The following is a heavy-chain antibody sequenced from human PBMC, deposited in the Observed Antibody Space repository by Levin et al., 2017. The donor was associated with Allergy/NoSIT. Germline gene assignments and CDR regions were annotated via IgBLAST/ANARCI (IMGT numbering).Heavy chain of an antibody. CDR1: GFTFNTYA. Sequence: PGGSLRLSCAASGFTFNTYAMHWVRQAPGKGLEWVALILYDGTNKYYADSVKGRFTISRDNSKSTLYLQMSSLRTEDTAVYYCARDVRLFSSSDLWGRGTLVTVSS. J-gene: IGHJ2*01. CDR2: ILYDGTNK. V-gene: IGHV3-30-3*01. D-gene: IGHD6-13*01. CDR3: ARDVRLFSSSDL.